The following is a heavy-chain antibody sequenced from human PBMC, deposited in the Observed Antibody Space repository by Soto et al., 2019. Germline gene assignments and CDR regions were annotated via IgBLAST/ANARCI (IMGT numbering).Heavy chain of an antibody. V-gene: IGHV3-53*01. CDR1: GFTVSSNY. CDR3: ARDRRIAVAGTPLAGHYYGMDV. J-gene: IGHJ6*02. Sequence: GGSLRLSCAASGFTVSSNYMSWVRQAPGKGLEWVSVIYSGGSTYYADSVKGRFTISRDNSKNTLYIQMNSLRAEDTAVYYCARDRRIAVAGTPLAGHYYGMDVWGQGTTVTVSS. CDR2: IYSGGST. D-gene: IGHD6-19*01.